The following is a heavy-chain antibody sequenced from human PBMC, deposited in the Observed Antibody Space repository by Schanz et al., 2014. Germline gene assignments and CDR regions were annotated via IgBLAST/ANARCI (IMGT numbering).Heavy chain of an antibody. CDR3: AANAESGGTGAY. V-gene: IGHV3-11*04. D-gene: IGHD2-15*01. Sequence: QVQLVDSGGGLVKPGGPLRLSCAASGFTFSDYYTTWIRQAPGKWLEWVADISDSGDSTHYADSVKGRFTISRDNAKNSLFLHMNGLRAESTSLYCSAANAESGGTGAYWGQGTLVTDSS. CDR2: ISDSGDST. J-gene: IGHJ4*02. CDR1: GFTFSDYY.